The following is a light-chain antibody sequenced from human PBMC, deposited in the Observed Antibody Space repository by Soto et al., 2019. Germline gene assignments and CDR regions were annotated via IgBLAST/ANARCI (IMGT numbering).Light chain of an antibody. J-gene: IGKJ4*01. CDR1: QGIGDT. Sequence: EIIMTQSPATLSVSPGEGVTLSCRASQGIGDTLAWYQHKPGQTPRLLIYDTSARATGVPARFSGSRSGTEFTLTISSLQSEDFAVYSCQHYNDRPLTFGGGTKVDIK. CDR3: QHYNDRPLT. V-gene: IGKV3-15*01. CDR2: DTS.